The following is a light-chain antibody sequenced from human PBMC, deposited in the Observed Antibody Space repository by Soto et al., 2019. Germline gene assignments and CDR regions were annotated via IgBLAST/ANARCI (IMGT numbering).Light chain of an antibody. CDR3: QQRSNRTWT. CDR1: QSVSSY. Sequence: EIVLTQSPATLSLSPGERATLSCRASQSVSSYLAWYQQKPGQAPRLLIYDASNRATGIPARFSGSGSGTDFTLTISSLEPEDFAVYYCQQRSNRTWTFGQGTKV. J-gene: IGKJ1*01. V-gene: IGKV3-11*01. CDR2: DAS.